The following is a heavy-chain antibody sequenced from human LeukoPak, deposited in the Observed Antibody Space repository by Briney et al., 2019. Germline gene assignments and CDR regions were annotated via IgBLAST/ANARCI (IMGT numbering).Heavy chain of an antibody. Sequence: ASVKVSCQASGYTFTGYYIHWVRQAPGQGLEWMGRIIPNSGGTNYAQKFQGRVTMTRDTSISTVYMVLNRLRSDDTALYYCARDRAYDREFDVWGQGTLVTVSS. D-gene: IGHD3-3*01. CDR1: GYTFTGYY. V-gene: IGHV1-2*06. CDR2: IIPNSGGT. CDR3: ARDRAYDREFDV. J-gene: IGHJ4*02.